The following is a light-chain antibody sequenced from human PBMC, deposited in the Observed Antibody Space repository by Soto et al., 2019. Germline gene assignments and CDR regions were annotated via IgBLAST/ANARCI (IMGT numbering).Light chain of an antibody. J-gene: IGKJ2*01. CDR1: QSVSSN. CDR3: QQYDIWPPYT. Sequence: EIVMTQSPSTLSVSPGERAALSCRASQSVSSNYLAWYQQKPGQAPRLLIYGASSRATGIPPRFSGGGSGTEFTVTISSLQSEDFAIYYCQQYDIWPPYTFGQGTKVDI. CDR2: GAS. V-gene: IGKV3-15*01.